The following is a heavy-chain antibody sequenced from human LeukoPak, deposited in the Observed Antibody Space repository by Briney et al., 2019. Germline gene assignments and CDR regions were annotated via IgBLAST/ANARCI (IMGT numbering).Heavy chain of an antibody. CDR3: ARDDVEYSSSWFDP. D-gene: IGHD6-13*01. CDR1: GFTFSSYS. J-gene: IGHJ5*02. V-gene: IGHV3-21*01. CDR2: ISSSSSYI. Sequence: GGSLRLSCAASGFTFSSYSMNWVRQAPGKGLEWVSSISSSSSYIYYADSVKGRFTISRDNAKNSLYLQMNSLRAEDTAVYYCARDDVEYSSSWFDPWGQGTLVTVSS.